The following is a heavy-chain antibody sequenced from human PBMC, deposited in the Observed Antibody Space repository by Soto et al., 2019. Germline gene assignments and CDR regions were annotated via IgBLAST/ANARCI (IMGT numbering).Heavy chain of an antibody. CDR1: GYRFTSYG. D-gene: IGHD3-10*01. CDR3: ARDKGDGSGSYYGY. V-gene: IGHV1-18*01. J-gene: IGHJ4*02. CDR2: ISAYNGNT. Sequence: QVQLVQSGAEVKKPGASVKVYCKASGYRFTSYGISWVRQAPGQGLEWMGWISAYNGNTNYAQKLQGRVTMTTDTSTSTGYMELRSLRSDDTGGYYCARDKGDGSGSYYGYWGQGALVTVSS.